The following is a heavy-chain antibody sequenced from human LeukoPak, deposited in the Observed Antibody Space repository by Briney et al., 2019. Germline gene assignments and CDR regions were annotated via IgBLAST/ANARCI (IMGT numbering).Heavy chain of an antibody. Sequence: PGGSLRLSWAVAGFTFSRYWMTWVRQAQGKGLEWVAHIKQDGSEKYYVDSVKGRFTISRDNAKNSQYLQMNSLRAEDTAVYYCARGINWFDPWGQGTLVTVSS. J-gene: IGHJ5*02. V-gene: IGHV3-7*04. CDR1: GFTFSRYW. CDR3: ARGINWFDP. D-gene: IGHD2-15*01. CDR2: IKQDGSEK.